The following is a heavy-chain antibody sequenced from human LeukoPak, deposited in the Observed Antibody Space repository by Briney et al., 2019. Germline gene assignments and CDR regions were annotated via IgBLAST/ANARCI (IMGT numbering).Heavy chain of an antibody. CDR3: AKRWRYYFDQ. Sequence: GGSLRLSCAASGFTFSSYAMSWVRQAPGKGLEWVSTITASGGTYYADSLKGRCTISRDTSKNTLYLQINSLRAEDTAVYYCAKRWRYYFDQWGQGTLVTVSS. CDR2: ITASGGT. CDR1: GFTFSSYA. V-gene: IGHV3-23*01. D-gene: IGHD5-24*01. J-gene: IGHJ4*02.